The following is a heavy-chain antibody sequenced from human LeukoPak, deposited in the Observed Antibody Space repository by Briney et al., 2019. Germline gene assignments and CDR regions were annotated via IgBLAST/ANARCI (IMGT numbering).Heavy chain of an antibody. Sequence: SGGSLRLSCAASGFTFSSYWMSWVRQAPGKGLEWVANIKQDGSEKYYVDSVKGRFTISRDNAKNSLYLQMNSLRAEDTAVYYWARDSKIQLCDYWGQGTLVTVSS. J-gene: IGHJ4*02. D-gene: IGHD5-18*01. CDR3: ARDSKIQLCDY. V-gene: IGHV3-7*01. CDR1: GFTFSSYW. CDR2: IKQDGSEK.